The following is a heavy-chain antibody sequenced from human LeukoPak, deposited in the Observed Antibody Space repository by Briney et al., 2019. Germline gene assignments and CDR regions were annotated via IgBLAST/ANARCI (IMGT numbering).Heavy chain of an antibody. D-gene: IGHD6-6*01. CDR2: IIPIFGTA. CDR1: GGTFSSYA. J-gene: IGHJ6*02. Sequence: ASVKVSCKASGGTFSSYAISWVRQAPGQGLEWMGGIIPIFGTANYAQKFQGRVTITADESTSTAYMKLSSLRSEDTAVYYCARDTLEYSSSVSTYYYYGMDVWGQGTTVTVSS. V-gene: IGHV1-69*01. CDR3: ARDTLEYSSSVSTYYYYGMDV.